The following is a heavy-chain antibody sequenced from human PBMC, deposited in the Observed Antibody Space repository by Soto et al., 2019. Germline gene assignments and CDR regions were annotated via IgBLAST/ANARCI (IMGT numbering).Heavy chain of an antibody. Sequence: SETLSLTCAVYGGSFSGYYWSWIRQPPGKGLEWIGEINHSGSTNYNPSLKRRVTISVDTSKSQFSLKLSSVTAADTAVYYCAVAGNKPKPQGFDYWGQGTLVTVSS. CDR3: AVAGNKPKPQGFDY. CDR1: GGSFSGYY. V-gene: IGHV4-34*01. J-gene: IGHJ4*02. CDR2: INHSGST. D-gene: IGHD6-19*01.